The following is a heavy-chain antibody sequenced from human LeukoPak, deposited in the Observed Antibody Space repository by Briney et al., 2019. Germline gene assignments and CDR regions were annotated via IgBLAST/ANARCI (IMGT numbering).Heavy chain of an antibody. CDR1: GFTFSNAW. D-gene: IGHD4-23*01. CDR3: TTGPSYGGDSVD. V-gene: IGHV3-15*01. CDR2: IKSKTNGGTT. J-gene: IGHJ4*02. Sequence: GGSLRLSCAASGFTFSNAWMSWVRQAPGKGLEWVGRIKSKTNGGTTEYAAPVKGRFTISRDDSKNTLFLQMNSLKTEDTAVYYCTTGPSYGGDSVDWGQGTLVTVSS.